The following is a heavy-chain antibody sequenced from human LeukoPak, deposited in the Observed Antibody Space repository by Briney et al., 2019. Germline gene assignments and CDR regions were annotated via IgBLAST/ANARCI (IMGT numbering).Heavy chain of an antibody. CDR2: ITNSGNSK. Sequence: GGSLRLSCAASEFTFSSYSMNWVRRAPGKGLEWVSYITNSGNSKSYADSVKGRFTISRDNTKNSLYLQMNGLRAEDTAVYYCARVDLKRGYCSSTSCYTGSVYQAFDIWGQGTMVTVSS. CDR3: ARVDLKRGYCSSTSCYTGSVYQAFDI. V-gene: IGHV3-48*01. D-gene: IGHD2-2*02. J-gene: IGHJ3*02. CDR1: EFTFSSYS.